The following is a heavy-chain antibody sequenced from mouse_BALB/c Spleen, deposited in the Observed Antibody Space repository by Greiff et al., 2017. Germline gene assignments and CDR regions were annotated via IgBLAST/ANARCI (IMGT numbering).Heavy chain of an antibody. CDR3: AREGITTAFDY. J-gene: IGHJ2*01. V-gene: IGHV1S56*01. D-gene: IGHD1-1*01. Sequence: QVQLQQSGPELVKPGASVRISCKASGYTFTSYYIHWVKQRPGQGLEWIGWIYPGNVNTKYNEKFKGKATLTADKSSSTAYMQLSSLTSEDSAVYFCAREGITTAFDYWGQGTTLTVSS. CDR1: GYTFTSYY. CDR2: IYPGNVNT.